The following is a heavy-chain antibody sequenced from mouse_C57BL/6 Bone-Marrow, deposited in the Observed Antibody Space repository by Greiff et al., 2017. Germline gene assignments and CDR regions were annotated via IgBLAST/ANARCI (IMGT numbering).Heavy chain of an antibody. Sequence: QVQLKGSGAELAKPGASVKLSCKASGYTFTSYWMHWVKQRPGQGLEWIGYINPSSGYTKYNQKFKDKATLTADKSSSTAYMQLSSLTYEDSAVYYCARWGLRRRKAAGYFDYWGQGTTLTVSS. J-gene: IGHJ2*01. CDR1: GYTFTSYW. D-gene: IGHD2-2*01. CDR3: ARWGLRRRKAAGYFDY. V-gene: IGHV1-7*01. CDR2: INPSSGYT.